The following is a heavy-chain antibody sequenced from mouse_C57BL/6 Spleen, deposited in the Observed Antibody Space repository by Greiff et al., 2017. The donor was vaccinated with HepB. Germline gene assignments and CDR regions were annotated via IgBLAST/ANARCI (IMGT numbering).Heavy chain of an antibody. J-gene: IGHJ2*01. CDR1: GYTFTSYA. V-gene: IGHV1-85*01. Sequence: QVQLQQSGPELVKPGASVKLSCKASGYTFTSYAINWVKQRPGKGLEWIGWIYPRDGSTKYNEKFKGKATLTVDTSSSTAYMELHSLTSEDSAVYFCARYYYGSSYENYFDYWGQGTTLTVSS. CDR2: IYPRDGST. CDR3: ARYYYGSSYENYFDY. D-gene: IGHD1-1*01.